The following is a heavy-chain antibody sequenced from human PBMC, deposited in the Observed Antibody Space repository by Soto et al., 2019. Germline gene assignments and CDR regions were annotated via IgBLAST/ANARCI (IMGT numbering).Heavy chain of an antibody. CDR1: GGSINSGGYY. CDR3: EGIRDGYKGRDWFDP. J-gene: IGHJ5*02. D-gene: IGHD5-12*01. CDR2: IYYSGYT. V-gene: IGHV4-31*03. Sequence: PSETLSLTCTVSGGSINSGGYYWSWIRQHPGKGLEWIGYIYYSGYTYYNPSLKSRLTISIDTSKNQFSLELSSVTAADTAVYYCEGIRDGYKGRDWFDPWGQGTLVTVSS.